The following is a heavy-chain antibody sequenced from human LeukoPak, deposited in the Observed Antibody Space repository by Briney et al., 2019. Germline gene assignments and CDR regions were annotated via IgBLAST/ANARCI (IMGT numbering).Heavy chain of an antibody. J-gene: IGHJ4*02. CDR2: IYSGGRT. CDR3: ARMRYCSSTSCCAATD. Sequence: VIYSGGRTYYEDSVKGRFTISRHNSKNTLYLQMNSLRAEDTAVYYCARMRYCSSTSCCAATDWGQGTLVTVS. D-gene: IGHD2-2*01. V-gene: IGHV3-53*04.